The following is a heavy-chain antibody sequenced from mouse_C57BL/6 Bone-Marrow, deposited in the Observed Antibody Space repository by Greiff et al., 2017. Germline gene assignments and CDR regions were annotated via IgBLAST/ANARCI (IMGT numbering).Heavy chain of an antibody. CDR3: AREGYYGSSPFDY. CDR1: GYSITSGYY. CDR2: ISYDGSN. V-gene: IGHV3-6*01. Sequence: EVQLQESGPGLVKPSQSLSLTCSVTGYSITSGYYWNWIRQFPGNKLEWMGYISYDGSNNYNPSLKNRISITPDTSKNQFFLKLNSVTTEDTATYCCAREGYYGSSPFDYWRQGTTLTVSS. D-gene: IGHD1-1*01. J-gene: IGHJ2*01.